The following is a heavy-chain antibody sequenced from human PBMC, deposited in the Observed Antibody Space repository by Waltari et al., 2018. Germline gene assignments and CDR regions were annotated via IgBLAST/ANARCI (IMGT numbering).Heavy chain of an antibody. D-gene: IGHD3-3*01. CDR3: AHSSYDFWSGYYPGLVTPAYYFDY. CDR1: GFSLSTSGVG. Sequence: QITLKESGPTLVKPTQTLTLTCTFSGFSLSTSGVGVGWIRQPPGKALEWLALIYWNDDKRYSPTLKSRLTITKDTSKNQVVLTMTNMDPVDTATYYCAHSSYDFWSGYYPGLVTPAYYFDYWGQGTLVTVSS. J-gene: IGHJ4*02. CDR2: IYWNDDK. V-gene: IGHV2-5*01.